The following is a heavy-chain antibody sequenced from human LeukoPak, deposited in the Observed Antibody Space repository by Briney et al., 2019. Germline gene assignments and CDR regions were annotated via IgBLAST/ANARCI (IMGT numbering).Heavy chain of an antibody. Sequence: GESLKISCKGSGFRFTNYWIGWVRQMPGKGLEWMGIIYSGDSDTRYSPSFQGQVTISADKSISTAYLQWSSLKASDTATYYCARRQYSGDAFDIWGQGTMVTVSS. J-gene: IGHJ3*02. D-gene: IGHD5-12*01. CDR2: IYSGDSDT. V-gene: IGHV5-51*01. CDR3: ARRQYSGDAFDI. CDR1: GFRFTNYW.